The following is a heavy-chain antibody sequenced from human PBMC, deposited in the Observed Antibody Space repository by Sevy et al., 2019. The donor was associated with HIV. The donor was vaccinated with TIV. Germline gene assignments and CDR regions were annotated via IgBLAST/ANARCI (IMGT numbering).Heavy chain of an antibody. CDR3: ARAGGAKDYGMDV. CDR2: IYNSGSS. CDR1: GGPISSYY. D-gene: IGHD3-10*01. J-gene: IGHJ6*02. Sequence: SETLSLTCSVSGGPISSYYWSWIRQPPGKGLEWIGYIYNSGSSNYNPSLNSRVTISVDTSKNQFSLKLSSVTAADTAVYYCARAGGAKDYGMDVWGQGTTVTVSS. V-gene: IGHV4-59*01.